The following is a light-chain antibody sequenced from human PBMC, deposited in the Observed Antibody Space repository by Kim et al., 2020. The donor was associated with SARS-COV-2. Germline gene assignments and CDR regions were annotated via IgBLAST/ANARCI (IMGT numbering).Light chain of an antibody. CDR2: QDN. CDR3: QAWDSDAAHVV. V-gene: IGLV3-1*01. J-gene: IGLJ2*01. CDR1: KY. Sequence: KYTCWYQQKPGQSPVLIIYQDNKRPSGIPERFSGSNSGNTATLTISDTQAIDEADYYCQAWDSDAAHVVFGGGTQLTVL.